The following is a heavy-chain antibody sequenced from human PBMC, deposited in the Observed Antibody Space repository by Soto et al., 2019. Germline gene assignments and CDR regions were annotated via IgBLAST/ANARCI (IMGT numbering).Heavy chain of an antibody. CDR3: ARDQLGARGDY. D-gene: IGHD3-10*01. CDR2: IGVYNNNR. Sequence: QVQLVQSGAEVKKPGASVKVSCKASGYTLTSYGISWVRQAPGQGLEWMGWIGVYNNNRNYAQKVQGRVTMTTDTSTSTAYMELRSLISDDTAVYYCARDQLGARGDYWGQGTLVTVSS. V-gene: IGHV1-18*04. J-gene: IGHJ4*02. CDR1: GYTLTSYG.